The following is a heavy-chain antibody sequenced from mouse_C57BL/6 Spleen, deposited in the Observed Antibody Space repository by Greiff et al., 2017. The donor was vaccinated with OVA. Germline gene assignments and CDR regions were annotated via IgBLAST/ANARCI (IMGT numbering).Heavy chain of an antibody. CDR2: ISDGGSYT. CDR1: GFTFSSYA. J-gene: IGHJ3*01. D-gene: IGHD2-1*01. V-gene: IGHV5-4*01. CDR3: ERGNYGNYLAWFAY. Sequence: EVHLVESGGGLVKPGGSLKLSCAASGFTFSSYAMSWVRQTPEKRLEWVATISDGGSYTYYPDNVKGRFTISRDNAKNNLYLQMSHLKSEDTAMYNCERGNYGNYLAWFAYWGQGALVTVSA.